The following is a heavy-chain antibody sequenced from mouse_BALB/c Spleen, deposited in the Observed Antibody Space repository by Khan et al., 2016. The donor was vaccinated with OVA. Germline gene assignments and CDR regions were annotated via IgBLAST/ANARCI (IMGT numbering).Heavy chain of an antibody. Sequence: VQLKESGPGLVKPSQSLSFTYTVTGYSITSGYAWNWIRQFPGNKLEWMGYISYSGVTSYTPSLKSRISITRNTSKNQFFLQLTSVTTEDTATYYCARGNYYGYYFDYWGQGTTLTVSS. CDR3: ARGNYYGYYFDY. CDR2: ISYSGVT. CDR1: GYSITSGYA. D-gene: IGHD1-1*01. J-gene: IGHJ2*01. V-gene: IGHV3-2*02.